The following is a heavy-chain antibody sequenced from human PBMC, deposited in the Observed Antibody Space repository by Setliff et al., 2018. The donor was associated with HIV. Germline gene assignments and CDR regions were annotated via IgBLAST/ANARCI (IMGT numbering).Heavy chain of an antibody. D-gene: IGHD1-26*01. J-gene: IGHJ6*02. CDR3: AKPLTQWGVSPYHYAVDV. Sequence: SETLSLTCTVSGGSISSYYWSWIRQPAGKGLEWIGYIFYTGSTNYNPSLKSRITISVDTSKNQFSLKLSSVTAADTAVYYCAKPLTQWGVSPYHYAVDVWGQGTTVTVSS. V-gene: IGHV4-59*01. CDR2: IFYTGST. CDR1: GGSISSYY.